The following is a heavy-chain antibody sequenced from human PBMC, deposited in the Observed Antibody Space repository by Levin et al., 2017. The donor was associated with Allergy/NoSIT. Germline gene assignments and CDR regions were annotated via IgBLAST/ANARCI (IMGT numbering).Heavy chain of an antibody. Sequence: GGSLRLSCAASGFTFSKAWMSWVRQAPGKGLEWVGRIKSKTDGGTTDYAAPVKGRFTISRDDSKNTLSLQMNSLKTEDTAVYYCTTTYYGSGSEYDYWGQGTLVTVSS. CDR3: TTTYYGSGSEYDY. CDR1: GFTFSKAW. J-gene: IGHJ4*02. D-gene: IGHD3-10*01. V-gene: IGHV3-15*01. CDR2: IKSKTDGGTT.